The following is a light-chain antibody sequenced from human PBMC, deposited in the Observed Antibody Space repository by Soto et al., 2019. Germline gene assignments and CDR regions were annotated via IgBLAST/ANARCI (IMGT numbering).Light chain of an antibody. V-gene: IGKV3-20*01. CDR3: QQYVSSPLMYT. CDR1: QSVSSSY. J-gene: IGKJ2*01. CDR2: GAS. Sequence: EIVLTQSPGTLSLSPGERATLSCRASQSVSSSYLAWYQQKPGQAPRLLIYGASSRATGIPGRFSGSGSGRDFTLTISRLEPEDFAVYYCQQYVSSPLMYTFGQGTKLEIK.